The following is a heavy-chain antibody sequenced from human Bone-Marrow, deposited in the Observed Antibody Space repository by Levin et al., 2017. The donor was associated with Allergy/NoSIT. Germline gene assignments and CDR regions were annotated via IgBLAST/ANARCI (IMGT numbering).Heavy chain of an antibody. CDR1: GASISTYY. V-gene: IGHV4-59*08. D-gene: IGHD2-8*01. CDR3: AKGMGGMDV. CDR2: VYYSGST. J-gene: IGHJ6*02. Sequence: SETLSLTCTVSGASISTYYWSWVRQPPGKGLEWIGYVYYSGSTDYNPALKSRVTISVDMSRNQFSLKLRSVTAADTAVYYCAKGMGGMDVWGQGTTVTVSS.